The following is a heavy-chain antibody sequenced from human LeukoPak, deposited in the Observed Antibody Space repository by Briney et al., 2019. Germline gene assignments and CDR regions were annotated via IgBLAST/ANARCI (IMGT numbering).Heavy chain of an antibody. Sequence: GGSLRLSCAASGFTFSSYSMNWVRQAPGKGLEWVSSISSSSSYIYYADSVKGRFTISRDNAKNSLYLQMNSLRAEDTAVYYCARETTVVTPIDYWGQGTLVTVPS. J-gene: IGHJ4*02. CDR2: ISSSSSYI. CDR3: ARETTVVTPIDY. CDR1: GFTFSSYS. V-gene: IGHV3-21*01. D-gene: IGHD4-23*01.